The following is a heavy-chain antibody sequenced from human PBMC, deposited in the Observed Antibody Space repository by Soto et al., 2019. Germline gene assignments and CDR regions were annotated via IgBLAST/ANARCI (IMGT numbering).Heavy chain of an antibody. CDR3: ARALSSAAGLYFDF. Sequence: QVQLQYSCPGLVKPSETLSLTCTVSCGSISSYYCSWIRQPAGKGMEWIGRIHTTDGTNYNPSLKSRVTMSIDTSNNQFSLKLSSLTAADTAVYYCARALSSAAGLYFDFWGQGTLVTVSS. CDR1: CGSISSYY. D-gene: IGHD6-13*01. J-gene: IGHJ4*02. CDR2: IHTTDGT. V-gene: IGHV4-4*07.